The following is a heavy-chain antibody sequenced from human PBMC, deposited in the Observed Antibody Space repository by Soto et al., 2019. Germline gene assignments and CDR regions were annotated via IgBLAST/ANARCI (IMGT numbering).Heavy chain of an antibody. CDR2: MNPNSGNT. CDR1: GYTFTSYD. V-gene: IGHV1-8*01. Sequence: QVQLVQSGAEVKKPGASVKVSCKASGYTFTSYDINWVRQATGQGLEWMGWMNPNSGNTGYAQKFQGRVTMTRNTSISTAYMELSSLRCQDTSVYYRASRRRSRGWGVYRGQGPLVTVSS. CDR3: ASRRRSRGWGVY. J-gene: IGHJ4*02. D-gene: IGHD6-19*01.